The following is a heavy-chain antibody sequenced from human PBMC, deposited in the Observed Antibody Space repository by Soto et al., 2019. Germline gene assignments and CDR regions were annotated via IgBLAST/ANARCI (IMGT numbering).Heavy chain of an antibody. J-gene: IGHJ5*02. CDR1: GGSFSGYY. CDR3: ARGRVVVAATSGNWFDP. D-gene: IGHD2-15*01. CDR2: INHSGST. V-gene: IGHV4-34*01. Sequence: PSETLSLTCAVYGGSFSGYYWSWIRQPPGKGLEWIGEINHSGSTNYNPSLKSRVTISVDTSKNQFSLKLSSVTAADTAVYYCARGRVVVAATSGNWFDPWGQGTLVTVSS.